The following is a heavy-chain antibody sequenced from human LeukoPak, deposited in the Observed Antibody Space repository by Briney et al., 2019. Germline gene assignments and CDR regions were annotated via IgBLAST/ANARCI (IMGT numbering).Heavy chain of an antibody. D-gene: IGHD3-16*01. CDR2: IRYGGSNK. CDR3: ASAGGHSPHDY. Sequence: GGSLSLSCTVSGFTFSSYWMSWVRQAPGKGLEWVAFIRYGGSNKYYADSVKGRFTISRDNSKNTLYLQMNSLRAEDTAVYYCASAGGHSPHDYWGQGTLVTVSS. CDR1: GFTFSSYW. V-gene: IGHV3-30*02. J-gene: IGHJ4*02.